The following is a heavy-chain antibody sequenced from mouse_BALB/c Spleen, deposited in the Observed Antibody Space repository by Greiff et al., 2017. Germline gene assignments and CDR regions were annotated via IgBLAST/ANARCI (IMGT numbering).Heavy chain of an antibody. CDR1: GYTFTSYW. D-gene: IGHD2-2*01. J-gene: IGHJ2*01. V-gene: IGHV1-87*01. CDR2: IYPGDGDT. Sequence: VKLMESGAELARPGASVKLSCKASGYTFTSYWMQWVKQRPGQGLEWIGAIYPGDGDTRYTQKFKGKATLTADKSSSTAYMQLSSLASEDSAVYYCARGYPYYFDYWGQGTTLTVSS. CDR3: ARGYPYYFDY.